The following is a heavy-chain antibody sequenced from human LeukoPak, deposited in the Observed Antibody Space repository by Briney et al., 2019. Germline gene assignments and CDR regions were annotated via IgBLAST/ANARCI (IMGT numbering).Heavy chain of an antibody. CDR2: IGDSGGST. J-gene: IGHJ6*04. CDR1: GFTFSDHA. D-gene: IGHD6-6*01. V-gene: IGHV3-23*01. CDR3: AKGGASSPYTYIDV. Sequence: GGSLRLSCAASGFTFSDHAMSWVRQAPGKGLEWVSFIGDSGGSTYYADSVKGRFAISRDNSKNTLYLQMNSLRADDTAVYHCAKGGASSPYTYIDVWGKGTTVIVSS.